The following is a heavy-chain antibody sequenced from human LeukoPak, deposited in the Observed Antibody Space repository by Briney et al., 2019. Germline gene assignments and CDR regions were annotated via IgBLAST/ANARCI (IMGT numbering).Heavy chain of an antibody. J-gene: IGHJ4*02. V-gene: IGHV3-33*06. Sequence: PGGSLRLSCAASGFTFSNCGMHWVRQAPGKGLEWVAVIWYDGTNKNYADSVRGRFTISRDNSNNTLYLDMNNLRAEDTAVFYCVKDGVGATSWPFDYWGQGTLVTVSS. CDR3: VKDGVGATSWPFDY. D-gene: IGHD1-26*01. CDR1: GFTFSNCG. CDR2: IWYDGTNK.